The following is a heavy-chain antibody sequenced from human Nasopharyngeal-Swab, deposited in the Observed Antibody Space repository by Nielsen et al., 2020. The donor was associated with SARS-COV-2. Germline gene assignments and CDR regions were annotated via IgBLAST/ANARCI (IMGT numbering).Heavy chain of an antibody. Sequence: ASVKVSCKASGYTFTGYYMHWVRQAPGQGLEWMGRINPNSGGTNYAQKLQGRVTMTTDTSTSTAYMELRSLRSDDTAVYYCARVNLGMIVVVEDYWGQGTLVTVSS. D-gene: IGHD3-22*01. J-gene: IGHJ4*02. V-gene: IGHV1-2*06. CDR2: INPNSGGT. CDR3: ARVNLGMIVVVEDY. CDR1: GYTFTGYY.